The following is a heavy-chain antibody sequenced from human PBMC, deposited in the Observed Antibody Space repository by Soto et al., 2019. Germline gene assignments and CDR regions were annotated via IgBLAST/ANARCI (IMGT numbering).Heavy chain of an antibody. CDR2: IHWDVEK. CDR1: GFSLRTRGVG. V-gene: IGHV2-5*02. D-gene: IGHD6-19*01. CDR3: GHRIKVVGQWFFDI. Sequence: QIALRESGPTLVKPTQTLTLTCTFSGFSLRTRGVGVGWIRQPPGKALEWLAVIHWDVEKNYSPSRRTRLTVTKDTSKNQAVLTMTNMDPVDTATYYCGHRIKVVGQWFFDIWGRGTLVTVSS. J-gene: IGHJ2*01.